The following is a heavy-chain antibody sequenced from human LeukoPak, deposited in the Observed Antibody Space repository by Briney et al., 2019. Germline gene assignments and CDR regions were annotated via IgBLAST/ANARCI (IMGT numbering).Heavy chain of an antibody. CDR3: ARESTVVSLYYNWFDP. V-gene: IGHV1-69*04. J-gene: IGHJ5*02. Sequence: ASVKVSCKASGGTFSSYAISWVRQAPGQGLEWMGRIIPILGIANYAQKLQGRVTITADKSTSTAYMELSSLRSEDTAVYYCARESTVVSLYYNWFDPWGQGTLVTVSS. CDR2: IIPILGIA. D-gene: IGHD4-23*01. CDR1: GGTFSSYA.